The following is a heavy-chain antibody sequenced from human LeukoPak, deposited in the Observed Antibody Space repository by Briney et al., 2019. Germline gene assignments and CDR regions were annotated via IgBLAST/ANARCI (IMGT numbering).Heavy chain of an antibody. Sequence: TGGSLRLSCAASGFTFSSYAMHWVRQAPGKGLEWVAVISYDGSNKYYADSVKGRFTISRDNSKNTLYLQMNSLRAEDTAVYYCARSRITMIVVAAFDIWGQGTMVTVSS. J-gene: IGHJ3*02. CDR1: GFTFSSYA. D-gene: IGHD3-22*01. CDR3: ARSRITMIVVAAFDI. CDR2: ISYDGSNK. V-gene: IGHV3-30-3*01.